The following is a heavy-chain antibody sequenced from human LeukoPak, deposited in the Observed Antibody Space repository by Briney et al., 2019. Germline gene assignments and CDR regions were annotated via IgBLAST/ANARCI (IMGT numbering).Heavy chain of an antibody. V-gene: IGHV1-2*02. CDR1: GYTFTGYY. Sequence: ASVKVSCKASGYTFTGYYMHWVRQAPGQGLEGMGWINPNSGGTNYAQKFQGRVTMTRDTSISTAYMELSRLRSDDTAVYYCARANHYDILTGYHHGMDVWGQGTTVTVSS. D-gene: IGHD3-9*01. CDR3: ARANHYDILTGYHHGMDV. J-gene: IGHJ6*02. CDR2: INPNSGGT.